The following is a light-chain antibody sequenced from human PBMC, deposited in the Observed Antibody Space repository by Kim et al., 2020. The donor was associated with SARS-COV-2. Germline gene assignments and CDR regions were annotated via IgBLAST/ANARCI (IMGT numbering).Light chain of an antibody. V-gene: IGLV2-11*01. Sequence: QSALTQPRLVSGSPGQSVTISCTGTSSDVGGYNYVSWYQQHPGKAPKLMIYDVSKRPSGVPDRFSGSKSGNTASLTISGLQAEDEADYYCCSYAGSYTRVFGGGTQLTVL. J-gene: IGLJ2*01. CDR2: DVS. CDR1: SSDVGGYNY. CDR3: CSYAGSYTRV.